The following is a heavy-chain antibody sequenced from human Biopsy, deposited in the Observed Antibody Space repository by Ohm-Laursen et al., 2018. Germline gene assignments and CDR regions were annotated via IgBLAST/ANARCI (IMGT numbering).Heavy chain of an antibody. CDR1: GDSVSSGSFY. Sequence: SETLSLTCAVSGDSVSSGSFYWTWPRQPPGQGLEYIGYIYDRGSTANYNPSLESRVTMSVDMPKNQFSLRLRSVTAADTAIYYCARDRGYYSDRTVPGYFDLWGRGTLVTVSS. CDR3: ARDRGYYSDRTVPGYFDL. V-gene: IGHV4-61*01. D-gene: IGHD3-22*01. J-gene: IGHJ2*01. CDR2: IYDRGSTA.